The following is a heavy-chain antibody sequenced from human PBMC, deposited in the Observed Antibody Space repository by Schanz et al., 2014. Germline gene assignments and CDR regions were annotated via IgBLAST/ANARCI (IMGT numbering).Heavy chain of an antibody. V-gene: IGHV3-66*01. D-gene: IGHD3-10*01. Sequence: EVQLVESGGGLVQPGGSLRLSCGVSGFTASSHSMNWVRQAPGKGREWVSSISSGGNPYYANSVKGRFGISRDNSENTLYLQMSSLRVEDTAVYYCAKDPRGDKNDRAYYFDYWGQGTLVSVSS. CDR3: AKDPRGDKNDRAYYFDY. CDR1: GFTASSHS. CDR2: ISSGGNP. J-gene: IGHJ4*02.